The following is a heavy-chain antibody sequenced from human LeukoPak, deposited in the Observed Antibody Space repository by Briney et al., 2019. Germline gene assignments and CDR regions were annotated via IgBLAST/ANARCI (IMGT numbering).Heavy chain of an antibody. CDR2: ISGSGGST. J-gene: IGHJ6*02. Sequence: GGSLRLSCAASGFTFSSYAMSWVRQAPGKGLEWVSAISGSGGSTYYADSVKGRFTISRDNSKNTLYLQMNSLRAEDTAVYYCAKEGGLEILTGYHMGVGHYYGMDVWGQGTTVTVSS. D-gene: IGHD3-9*01. V-gene: IGHV3-23*01. CDR3: AKEGGLEILTGYHMGVGHYYGMDV. CDR1: GFTFSSYA.